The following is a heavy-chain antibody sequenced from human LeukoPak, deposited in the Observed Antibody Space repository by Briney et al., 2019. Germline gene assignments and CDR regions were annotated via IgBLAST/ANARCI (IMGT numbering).Heavy chain of an antibody. CDR1: GYTLSNHA. D-gene: IGHD1-20*01. CDR2: ISAYNGNT. Sequence: ASVKVSCKGSGYTLSNHAFSWVRQAPGQGLEWMGWISAYNGNTNYAQKLQGRVTMTTDTSTSTAYMELRSLRSDDTAVYYCARGAYNWNHWGQGTLVTVSS. J-gene: IGHJ5*02. V-gene: IGHV1-18*04. CDR3: ARGAYNWNH.